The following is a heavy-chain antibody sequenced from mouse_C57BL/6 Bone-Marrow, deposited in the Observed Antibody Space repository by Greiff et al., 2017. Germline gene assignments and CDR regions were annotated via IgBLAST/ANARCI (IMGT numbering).Heavy chain of an antibody. CDR1: GYTFTSYW. J-gene: IGHJ2*01. CDR2: IHPNSGST. D-gene: IGHD1-1*01. V-gene: IGHV1-64*01. Sequence: QVQLQQPGAELVKPGASVKLSCKASGYTFTSYWMHWVKQRPGQGLEWIGIIHPNSGSTNYNEKFKSKATLTVDKSSSTAYMQLSSLTSEDSAVYYCARRGGYYGSSRYYFDYWGQGTTLTVSA. CDR3: ARRGGYYGSSRYYFDY.